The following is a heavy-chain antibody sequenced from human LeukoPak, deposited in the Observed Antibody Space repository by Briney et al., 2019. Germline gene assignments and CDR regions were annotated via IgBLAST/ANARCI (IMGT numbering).Heavy chain of an antibody. CDR2: ISGIGDTT. J-gene: IGHJ4*01. CDR3: AKGIYSSGWSYFDY. CDR1: GFIFSTNA. D-gene: IGHD6-19*01. V-gene: IGHV3-23*01. Sequence: PGGSLRLSCAASGFIFSTNAMNWVRQAPGKGLEWVSGISGIGDTTFYSDPVKGRFTISRDNSENTLYLQMNSLRAEDTAVYYCAKGIYSSGWSYFDYWGHGTLVTVSS.